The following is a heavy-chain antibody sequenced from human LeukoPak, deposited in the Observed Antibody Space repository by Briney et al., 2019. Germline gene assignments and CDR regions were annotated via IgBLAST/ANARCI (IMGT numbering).Heavy chain of an antibody. CDR3: AKEALRITMVRGGLPSRMDV. V-gene: IGHV3-23*01. Sequence: GGSLRLSCAASGFTFSRYAMSWVRQAPGKGLEWVSAISGSGGSTYYADSVKGRFTISRDNSKNTLYLQMNSLRAEDTAVYYCAKEALRITMVRGGLPSRMDVWGQGTTVTVSS. CDR1: GFTFSRYA. J-gene: IGHJ6*02. CDR2: ISGSGGST. D-gene: IGHD3-10*01.